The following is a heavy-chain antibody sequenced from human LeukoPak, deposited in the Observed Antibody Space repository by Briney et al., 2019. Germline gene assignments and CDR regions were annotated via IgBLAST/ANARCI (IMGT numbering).Heavy chain of an antibody. CDR1: GFTLSRYW. Sequence: GGSLRLSCAASGFTLSRYWMTWVRQAPGKGLEWVANIKQDGSEKYYVDSVKGRFTISRDNAKNSLYLQMNSLRAEDTAVYYCARGDEYSSSPWGQGTLVTVSS. J-gene: IGHJ4*02. V-gene: IGHV3-7*05. D-gene: IGHD6-6*01. CDR3: ARGDEYSSSP. CDR2: IKQDGSEK.